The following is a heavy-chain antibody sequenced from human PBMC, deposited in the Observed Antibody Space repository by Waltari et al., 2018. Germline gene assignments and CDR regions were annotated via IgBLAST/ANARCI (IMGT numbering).Heavy chain of an antibody. D-gene: IGHD4-4*01. CDR1: GFTVNNNY. J-gene: IGHJ4*02. CDR3: ATRTVVPGVPGMADY. V-gene: IGHV3-53*01. CDR2: IFYNEKT. Sequence: EVQLVESGGGLIQPGGSLRLSCAASGFTVNNNYVRWVRQAPGKGLEWVSTIFYNEKTDYADSVKGRFTISRDNAKSTLYLQMNSLRAEDTAMYYCATRTVVPGVPGMADYWGQGTLVTVSS.